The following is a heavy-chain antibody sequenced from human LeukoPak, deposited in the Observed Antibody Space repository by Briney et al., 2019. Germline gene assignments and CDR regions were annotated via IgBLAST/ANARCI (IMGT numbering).Heavy chain of an antibody. CDR2: INTNTGNP. Sequence: ASVKVSCNASGYTFTRYAMNWVRQAPGQGLEWMGWINTNTGNPTYAQGFTGRFGFSLDTSVSTAYLQISSLKGEDTVVYYCARRGPDAFDIWGQGTMVTVSS. V-gene: IGHV7-4-1*02. J-gene: IGHJ3*02. D-gene: IGHD3-10*01. CDR1: GYTFTRYA. CDR3: ARRGPDAFDI.